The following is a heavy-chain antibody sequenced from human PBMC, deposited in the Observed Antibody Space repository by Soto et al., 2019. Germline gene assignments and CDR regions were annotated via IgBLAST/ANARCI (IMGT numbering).Heavy chain of an antibody. D-gene: IGHD4-4*01. CDR2: ISGTSDMT. V-gene: IGHV3-23*01. Sequence: EVQLLESGGDLVEPGGSLRLSCVGSGFTFSSYPMNWVRQAPGKGLEWVSAISGTSDMTYYANSVTGRFTISRDNSKNPPYLQVRRLRGEETAIYYCAKYRWGATTVTSINWGRGTLVTVSS. J-gene: IGHJ1*01. CDR3: AKYRWGATTVTSIN. CDR1: GFTFSSYP.